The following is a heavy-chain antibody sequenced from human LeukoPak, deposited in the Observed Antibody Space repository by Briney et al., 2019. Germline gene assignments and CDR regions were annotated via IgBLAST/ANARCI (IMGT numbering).Heavy chain of an antibody. CDR2: ISGGGVTT. J-gene: IGHJ6*02. CDR3: AKGIVANTVKSGMDV. D-gene: IGHD5-12*01. Sequence: GGSLRLSCAASGFTFSSDVMTWVRQPPGKGLEWVSLISGGGVTTYYADSAKGRFTISRDNSKNTLYLQMNSLRAEDTAVYYCAKGIVANTVKSGMDVWGQGTTVTVSS. CDR1: GFTFSSDV. V-gene: IGHV3-23*01.